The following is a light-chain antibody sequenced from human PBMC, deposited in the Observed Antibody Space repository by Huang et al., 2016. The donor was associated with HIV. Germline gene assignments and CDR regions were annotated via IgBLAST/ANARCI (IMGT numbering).Light chain of an antibody. CDR1: QSVGSD. CDR3: QQYNTWPGT. J-gene: IGKJ2*02. V-gene: IGKV3-15*01. CDR2: GAS. Sequence: ETVMTQSPVILSVSPGDRATLACRASQSVGSDLAWYQQKLGQAPRLLIFGASTRATGIPARFSGSGSETDCTLSISRLQSEDFAVYYCQQYNTWPGTFGQGTRLEIK.